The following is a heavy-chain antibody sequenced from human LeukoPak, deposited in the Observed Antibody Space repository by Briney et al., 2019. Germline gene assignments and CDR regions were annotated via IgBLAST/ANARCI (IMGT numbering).Heavy chain of an antibody. CDR2: INPNSGGT. J-gene: IGHJ5*02. CDR3: ARDLKRSRARWENLGLDP. D-gene: IGHD3-16*01. V-gene: IGHV1-2*02. CDR1: GYTFTNYY. Sequence: ASVKVSCKAAGYTFTNYYMHWVRQAPGQGLEWMGWINPNSGGTNYAQKFQGRVTMTTDTSTSTAYMELRSLRSDDTAVYYCARDLKRSRARWENLGLDPWGQGTLVTVSS.